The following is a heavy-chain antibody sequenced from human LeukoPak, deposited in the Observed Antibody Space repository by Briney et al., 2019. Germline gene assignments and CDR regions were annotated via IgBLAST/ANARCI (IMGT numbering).Heavy chain of an antibody. D-gene: IGHD3-9*01. CDR2: ISGDGGST. CDR3: AKDTPYFDWLFVNWFDP. Sequence: PGGSLRLSCAASGFTFDDYAMHWVRQAPGKGLEWVSLISGDGGSTYYADSVKGRFTISRDNSKNSLYLQMNSLRTEDTALYYCAKDTPYFDWLFVNWFDPWGQGTLVTVSS. V-gene: IGHV3-43*02. J-gene: IGHJ5*02. CDR1: GFTFDDYA.